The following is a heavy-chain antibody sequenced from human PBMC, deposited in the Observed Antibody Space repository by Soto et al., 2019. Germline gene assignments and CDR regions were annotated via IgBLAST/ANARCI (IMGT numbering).Heavy chain of an antibody. D-gene: IGHD3-16*02. CDR2: ISWNSGSI. CDR1: GFTFDDYA. CDR3: AKGVITFGGVIAPADY. J-gene: IGHJ4*02. V-gene: IGHV3-9*01. Sequence: EVQLLESGGGLVQPGRSLRLSCAASGFTFDDYAMHWVRQAPGKGLEWVSGISWNSGSICYADSVKGRFTISRDNAKNSLYLQMNSLRAEDTALYYCAKGVITFGGVIAPADYWGQGTLVTVSS.